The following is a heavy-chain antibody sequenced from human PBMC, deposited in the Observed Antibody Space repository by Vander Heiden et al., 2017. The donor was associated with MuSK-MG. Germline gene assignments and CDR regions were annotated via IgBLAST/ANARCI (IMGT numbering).Heavy chain of an antibody. CDR2: IYSGGST. CDR3: ARAPLYCSGGSCYSHLDY. Sequence: EVQLEESGGGLIQPGGSLRLSCAASGFTVSSNYISWVRQAPGKGLEWASVIYSGGSTYYADSVKGRFTISRDNSKNTLYLQMNSLRAEDTAVYYCARAPLYCSGGSCYSHLDYWGQGTLVTVSS. CDR1: GFTVSSNY. D-gene: IGHD2-15*01. V-gene: IGHV3-53*01. J-gene: IGHJ4*02.